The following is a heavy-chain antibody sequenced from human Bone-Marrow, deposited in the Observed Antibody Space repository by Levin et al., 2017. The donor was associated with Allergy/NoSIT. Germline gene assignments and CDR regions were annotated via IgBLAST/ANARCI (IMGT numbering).Heavy chain of an antibody. CDR3: ARVLYPYGSGSYYNELPY. V-gene: IGHV3-21*01. D-gene: IGHD3-10*01. CDR1: GFTFNNFG. CDR2: ISSSGSYI. J-gene: IGHJ4*02. Sequence: PGGSLRLSCAASGFTFNNFGMSWVRQAPGKGLEWVSSISSSGSYIYYADSMKGRFTISRDSAEKSLFLQMNSLRAEDTAVYYCARVLYPYGSGSYYNELPYWGQGTLVTVSS.